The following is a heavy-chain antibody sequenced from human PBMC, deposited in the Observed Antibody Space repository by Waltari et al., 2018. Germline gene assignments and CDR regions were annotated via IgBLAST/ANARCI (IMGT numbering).Heavy chain of an antibody. Sequence: QVQLVQSGAEVKKPGASVKVSCKASGYTFTNFGINWVRQAPGQGLEWMGWISPYNGNADYDQKHQGRVTMTTDTSPKTTHLELRSLRSDDTAVYYCARGGGPRTVVALTFDLWGQGTLVTVSS. CDR1: GYTFTNFG. CDR3: ARGGGPRTVVALTFDL. V-gene: IGHV1-18*01. J-gene: IGHJ4*02. D-gene: IGHD3-22*01. CDR2: ISPYNGNA.